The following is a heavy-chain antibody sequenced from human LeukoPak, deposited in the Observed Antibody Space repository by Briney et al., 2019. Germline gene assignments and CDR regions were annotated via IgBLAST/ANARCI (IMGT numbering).Heavy chain of an antibody. CDR1: GFTFSSYE. V-gene: IGHV3-48*03. J-gene: IGHJ4*02. CDR2: ISSSGSTI. D-gene: IGHD2-15*01. CDR3: ARRYCSGGSCYHDY. Sequence: GGSLRLSCAASGFTFSSYEMNWVRQAPGKGLEWVSYISSSGSTIYYADSVKGRFTISRDNAKNSLYLQMNSLRAEDTAVYYCARRYCSGGSCYHDYWGQGTLVTVSS.